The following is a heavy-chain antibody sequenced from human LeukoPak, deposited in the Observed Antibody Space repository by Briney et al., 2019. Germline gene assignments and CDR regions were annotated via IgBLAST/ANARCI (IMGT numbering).Heavy chain of an antibody. CDR1: GFTFSSYE. Sequence: PGRSLRLSCAASGFTFSSYEMNWVRQAPGKGLEWVSYISSSGSTIYSADSVKGRFTISRDNAKNSLYLQMNSLRAEDTAVYYCARDGSGWYDYWGQGILVTVSS. V-gene: IGHV3-48*03. D-gene: IGHD6-19*01. J-gene: IGHJ4*02. CDR2: ISSSGSTI. CDR3: ARDGSGWYDY.